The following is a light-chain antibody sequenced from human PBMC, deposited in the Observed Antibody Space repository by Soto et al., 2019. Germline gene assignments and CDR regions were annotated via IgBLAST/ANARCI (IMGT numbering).Light chain of an antibody. V-gene: IGLV2-8*01. Sequence: QSALTQPPSASGSPGQSVTISCTGTSSDVGGYNYVSWYQQHPGKAPKLMIYEVSKRPSGVPDRFSGSKSGNTASLTVSGLQAEDEADYYCSALGYVFGTGTKVTVL. CDR1: SSDVGGYNY. CDR3: SALGYV. J-gene: IGLJ1*01. CDR2: EVS.